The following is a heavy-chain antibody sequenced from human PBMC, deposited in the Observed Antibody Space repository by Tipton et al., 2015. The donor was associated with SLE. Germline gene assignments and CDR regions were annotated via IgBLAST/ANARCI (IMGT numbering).Heavy chain of an antibody. Sequence: TLSLTCAVSGYSISSGYYWGWIRQPPRKGLEWIGSIYHSGSTYYNPSLKSRVTISVDTSKNQFSLKLSSVTAADTAVYYCARGVIAPYYFDYWGQGTLVTVSS. V-gene: IGHV4-38-2*01. CDR1: GYSISSGYY. CDR2: IYHSGST. D-gene: IGHD2-15*01. CDR3: ARGVIAPYYFDY. J-gene: IGHJ4*02.